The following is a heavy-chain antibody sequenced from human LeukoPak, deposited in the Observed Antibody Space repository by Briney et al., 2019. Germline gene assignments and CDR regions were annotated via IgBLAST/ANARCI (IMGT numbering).Heavy chain of an antibody. Sequence: SETLSLTCTVSGGSISSSSYYWGWIRQPPGKGLEWIGSIYYSGSTYYNPSLKSRVTISVDTSKSQFSLKLSSVTAADTAVYYCARPLYYYDSSGFIYWGQGTLVTVSS. J-gene: IGHJ4*02. CDR1: GGSISSSSYY. CDR3: ARPLYYYDSSGFIY. CDR2: IYYSGST. D-gene: IGHD3-22*01. V-gene: IGHV4-39*07.